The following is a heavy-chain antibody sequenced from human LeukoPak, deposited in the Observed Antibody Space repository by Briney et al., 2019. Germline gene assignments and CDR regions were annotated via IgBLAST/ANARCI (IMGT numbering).Heavy chain of an antibody. J-gene: IGHJ3*02. CDR1: GFTFSSYS. CDR2: ISSSSSYI. V-gene: IGHV3-21*01. D-gene: IGHD3-3*01. CDR3: ARVGYDFWSGYPIDAFDI. Sequence: GGSLRLSCAASGFTFSSYSMNWVRQAPGKGLEWVSSISSSSSYIYYADSVKGRFTISRDNAKNSLYLQMNSLRAEDTAVYYCARVGYDFWSGYPIDAFDIWGQGTMVTVSS.